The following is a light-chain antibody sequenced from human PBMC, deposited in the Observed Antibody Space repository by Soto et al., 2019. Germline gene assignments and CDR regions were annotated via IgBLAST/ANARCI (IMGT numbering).Light chain of an antibody. V-gene: IGKV3-20*01. CDR1: QSIGTY. J-gene: IGKJ5*01. Sequence: TQSPTSLSASVGDRVTISCRASQSIGTYLAWYQQKPGQAPRLLIYGASSRATGIPDRFSGSGSGTDFTLTISRLEPEDFAVYYCQQYGSSPPITFGQGTRLEIK. CDR3: QQYGSSPPIT. CDR2: GAS.